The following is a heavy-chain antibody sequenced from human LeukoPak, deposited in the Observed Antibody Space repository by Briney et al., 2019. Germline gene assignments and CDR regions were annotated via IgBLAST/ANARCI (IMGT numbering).Heavy chain of an antibody. D-gene: IGHD3-3*01. CDR2: ISAYNGNT. CDR1: GYTFTSYG. CDR3: ARDAPRSGSLARFDY. V-gene: IGHV1-18*01. Sequence: ASVKVSCKASGYTFTSYGISWVRQAPGQGLEWMGWISAYNGNTNYAQKLQGRVTMTTDTSTSTAYMELRSLGSDDTAVYYCARDAPRSGSLARFDYWGQGTLVTVSS. J-gene: IGHJ4*02.